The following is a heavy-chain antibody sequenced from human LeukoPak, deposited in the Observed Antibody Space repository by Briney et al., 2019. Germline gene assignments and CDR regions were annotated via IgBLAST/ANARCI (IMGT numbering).Heavy chain of an antibody. Sequence: PGGSLRLSCAASGFIFSNYWVTWVRQAPGKGLEWVANIKLDGSNKYYVDSVKGRFTISRDNAKSLLFLQMNNLRVEDTAVYYCARWQQPDKQLYYYYIDVWGKGTTVTVSS. D-gene: IGHD6-13*01. V-gene: IGHV3-7*01. J-gene: IGHJ6*03. CDR1: GFIFSNYW. CDR3: ARWQQPDKQLYYYYIDV. CDR2: IKLDGSNK.